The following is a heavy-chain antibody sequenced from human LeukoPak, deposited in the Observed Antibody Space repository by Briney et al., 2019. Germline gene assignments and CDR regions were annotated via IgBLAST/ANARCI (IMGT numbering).Heavy chain of an antibody. CDR1: GGSISRSSYY. Sequence: TSETLSLTCTVSGGSISRSSYYWGWIRQTPGKGPEWIGSIYYGGSTYYNPSLKSRVTISVDTSKNQFSLKLSSVTTADTAVYYCARERDRGVTSPYFDYWGQGTLVTVSS. V-gene: IGHV4-39*02. D-gene: IGHD2-21*02. CDR2: IYYGGST. J-gene: IGHJ4*02. CDR3: ARERDRGVTSPYFDY.